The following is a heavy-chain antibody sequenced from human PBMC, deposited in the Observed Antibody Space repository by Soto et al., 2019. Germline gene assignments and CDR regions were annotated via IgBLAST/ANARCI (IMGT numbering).Heavy chain of an antibody. Sequence: SETLSLTCTVSGGSMSSYYWSWIRQPPGKGLEWIGYVYYSGSTNYNPSLKSRVTISVDTSKNQFSLKLSSVTAADTAVYYCARDNFASYALSHWGQGTLVTVS. V-gene: IGHV4-59*01. CDR3: ARDNFASYALSH. CDR2: VYYSGST. CDR1: GGSMSSYY. D-gene: IGHD3-16*01. J-gene: IGHJ4*02.